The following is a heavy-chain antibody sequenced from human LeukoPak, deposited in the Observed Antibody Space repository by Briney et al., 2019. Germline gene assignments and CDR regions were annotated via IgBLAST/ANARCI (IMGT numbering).Heavy chain of an antibody. J-gene: IGHJ4*02. CDR3: ATSPVYSSSGHFDY. D-gene: IGHD6-6*01. CDR1: GFTFSSYA. V-gene: IGHV3-23*01. Sequence: GGSLRLSCAASGFTFSSYAMGWVRQAPGKGLEWVSAISGSGGSTYYADSVKGRFTISRDNSKNTLYLQMNSLRAEDTAVYYCATSPVYSSSGHFDYWGQGTLVTVSS. CDR2: ISGSGGST.